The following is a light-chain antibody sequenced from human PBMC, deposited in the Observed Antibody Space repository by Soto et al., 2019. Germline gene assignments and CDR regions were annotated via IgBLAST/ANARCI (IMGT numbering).Light chain of an antibody. CDR2: EVS. V-gene: IGLV2-14*01. J-gene: IGLJ1*01. CDR3: CSYAGSSTDV. Sequence: QSALTQPASVSGSPGQSITISCTGTSSDVGGYNYVSWYQQHPGKVPKLMIYEVSNRPSGVSNRFSGSKSGNTASLTISGLQAEDEADYYCCSYAGSSTDVFGTGTKLTVL. CDR1: SSDVGGYNY.